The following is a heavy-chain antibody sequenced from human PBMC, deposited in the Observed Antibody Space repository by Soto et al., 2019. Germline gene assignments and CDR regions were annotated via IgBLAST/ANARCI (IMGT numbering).Heavy chain of an antibody. CDR3: ARLRNHYYMEV. CDR2: IYYSGTT. Sequence: QVQLQESGPGLVKPSETLSLTCSVSGGSIDGLYWSWVRQPPGRGLEWIGWIYYSGTTTYNPSLKSRVTMSVDTSKNPFSLNLSSVTAADTAIYYGARLRNHYYMEVWGRGTTVAVSS. CDR1: GGSIDGLY. J-gene: IGHJ6*03. V-gene: IGHV4-59*08.